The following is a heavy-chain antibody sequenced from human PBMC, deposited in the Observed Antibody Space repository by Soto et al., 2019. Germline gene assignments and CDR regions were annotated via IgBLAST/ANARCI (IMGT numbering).Heavy chain of an antibody. D-gene: IGHD3-10*01. CDR1: GFSLSTSGVG. CDR3: ARFWFGGTTNWFDP. V-gene: IGHV2-5*02. CDR2: IYWDDDK. Sequence: SGPTLVNPTQTLTLTCTFSGFSLSTSGVGVGWIRQPPGKALEWLALIYWDDDKRYSPSLKSRLTITKDTSKNQVVLTITNMDPVDTATYYCARFWFGGTTNWFDPWGQGTLVTVSS. J-gene: IGHJ5*02.